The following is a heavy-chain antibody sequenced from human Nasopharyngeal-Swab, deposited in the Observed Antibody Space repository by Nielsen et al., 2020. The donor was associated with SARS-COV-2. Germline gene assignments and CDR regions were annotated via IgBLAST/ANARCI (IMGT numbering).Heavy chain of an antibody. CDR3: AKASNPAVAGDFDY. J-gene: IGHJ4*02. Sequence: SLKISCAASGFTFDDYAMQWVRQAPGKGLEWVSGISWNSGSIGYADSVKGRFTISRDNAKNSLYLQMNSLRAEDTALYYCAKASNPAVAGDFDYWGQGTLVTVSS. CDR1: GFTFDDYA. V-gene: IGHV3-9*01. D-gene: IGHD6-19*01. CDR2: ISWNSGSI.